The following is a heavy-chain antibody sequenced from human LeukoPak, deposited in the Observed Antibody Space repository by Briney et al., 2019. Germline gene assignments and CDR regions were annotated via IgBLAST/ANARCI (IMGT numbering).Heavy chain of an antibody. V-gene: IGHV4-30-2*01. D-gene: IGHD3-10*01. CDR1: GGSISSGGYY. CDR2: IYHSGST. Sequence: PSETLSLTCTVSGGSISSGGYYWSWIRQPPGKGLEWIGYIYHSGSTYYNPSLKSRVTISVDRSKNQFSLKLSSVTAADTAVYYCASQVVRGVTPRWSFDYWGQGTLVTVSS. CDR3: ASQVVRGVTPRWSFDY. J-gene: IGHJ4*02.